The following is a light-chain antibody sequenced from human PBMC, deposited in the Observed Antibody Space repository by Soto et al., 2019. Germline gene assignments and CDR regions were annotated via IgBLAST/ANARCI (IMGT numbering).Light chain of an antibody. CDR1: SSDVGGYNY. CDR3: SSYTSSTTHVV. V-gene: IGLV2-14*01. J-gene: IGLJ2*01. Sequence: QSALTQPASVSGSPGQSITISCTGTSSDVGGYNYVSWYRQHPGKAPKLMIYEVSNRPSGVSDRFSGSKSDNTASLTISGLQAEDEADYYCSSYTSSTTHVVFGGGPKLTVL. CDR2: EVS.